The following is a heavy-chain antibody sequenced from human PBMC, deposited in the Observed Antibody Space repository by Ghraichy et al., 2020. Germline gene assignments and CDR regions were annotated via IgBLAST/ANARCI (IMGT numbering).Heavy chain of an antibody. CDR1: GFTFSDYY. CDR3: ARVSPPDYYYYGMDV. V-gene: IGHV3-11*01. Sequence: GGSLRLSCAASGFTFSDYYMSWIRQAPGKGLEWVSYISSSGSTIYYADSVKGRFTISRDNAKNSLYLQMNSLRAEDTAVYYCARVSPPDYYYYGMDVWGQGTTVTVSS. CDR2: ISSSGSTI. J-gene: IGHJ6*02.